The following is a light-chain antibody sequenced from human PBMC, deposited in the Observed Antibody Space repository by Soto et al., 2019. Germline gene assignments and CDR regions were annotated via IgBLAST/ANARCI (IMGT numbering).Light chain of an antibody. CDR1: QSISSN. J-gene: IGKJ4*01. V-gene: IGKV3-15*01. CDR3: QQYQDWPHLT. Sequence: EIVMTQSPATLSVFPGERATLSCRASQSISSNLAWYQHKPGQAPRLLILGATTRATAIPARFSGSASGTVFTLTISSLQSEDFAVYYCQQYQDWPHLTFGGGTKVEIK. CDR2: GAT.